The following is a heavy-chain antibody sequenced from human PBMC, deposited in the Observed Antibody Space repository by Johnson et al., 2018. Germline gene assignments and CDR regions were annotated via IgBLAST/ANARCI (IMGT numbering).Heavy chain of an antibody. J-gene: IGHJ3*02. CDR3: ARASGSYYDAFDI. CDR2: ISYDGSNK. Sequence: QVQLVESGGGVVQPGRSLRLSCAASGFTFSSYAMHWVHQAPGKGLEWVAVISYDGSNKYYADSVKGRFTISRDNSKNTLYLQMNSPRAEDTAVYYRARASGSYYDAFDIWGQGTMVTVSS. V-gene: IGHV3-30-3*01. CDR1: GFTFSSYA. D-gene: IGHD1-26*01.